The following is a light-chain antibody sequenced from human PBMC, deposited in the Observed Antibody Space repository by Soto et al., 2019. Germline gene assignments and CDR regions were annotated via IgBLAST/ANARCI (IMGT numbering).Light chain of an antibody. J-gene: IGKJ2*01. CDR1: QSISTW. V-gene: IGKV1-5*03. Sequence: DIPMTQSPSTLSASVGDSVTITCRASQSISTWLAWYQQKPGKAPNLLIYRASTLESGVPSRFSGSGSGTEFTLTISSLQPDDFATYYCQQYDTYPYTFAQGTKLEIK. CDR3: QQYDTYPYT. CDR2: RAS.